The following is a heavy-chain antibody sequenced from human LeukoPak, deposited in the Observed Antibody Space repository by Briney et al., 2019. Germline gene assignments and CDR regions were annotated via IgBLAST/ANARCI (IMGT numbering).Heavy chain of an antibody. D-gene: IGHD5-24*01. CDR2: INWNGGSI. J-gene: IGHJ6*03. V-gene: IGHV3-20*04. CDR3: AKDKMVGVPPTSYYMDV. Sequence: PGGSLRLSCAASGFTFDDYGMSWVRQGPGKGLEWVSGINWNGGSIGYADSVKGRFTISRDNAKNSLYLQMNSLRAEDTAVYYCAKDKMVGVPPTSYYMDVWGKGTTVTVSS. CDR1: GFTFDDYG.